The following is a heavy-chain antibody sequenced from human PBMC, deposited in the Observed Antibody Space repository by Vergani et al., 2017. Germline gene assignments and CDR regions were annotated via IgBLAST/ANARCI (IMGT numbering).Heavy chain of an antibody. Sequence: QVQLPESGPGLVKPSETLSLTCTVSGGSISSYYWSWIRQPPGKGLEWIGYIYYSGSTNYNPSLKSRVTISVDTSKNQFSLKLSSVTAADTAVYYCAREGLGRHLDYWAREPWSPSPQ. CDR2: IYYSGST. V-gene: IGHV4-59*01. CDR1: GGSISSYY. J-gene: IGHJ4*02. D-gene: IGHD3-22*01. CDR3: AREGLGRHLDY.